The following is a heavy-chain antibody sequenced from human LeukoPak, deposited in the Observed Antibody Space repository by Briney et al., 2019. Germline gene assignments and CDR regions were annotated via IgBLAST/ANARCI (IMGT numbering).Heavy chain of an antibody. CDR2: IIPIFGTA. CDR3: ARGVVVVAATPWYFDL. D-gene: IGHD2-15*01. CDR1: GGTFSSYA. Sequence: SVKVSCKASGGTFSSYAISWVRQAPGQGLEWMGGIIPIFGTANYAQKFQGRVTITADESTSTAYMELSSLRSEDTAVYYCARGVVVVAATPWYFDLWGRGTLVTVSS. V-gene: IGHV1-69*13. J-gene: IGHJ2*01.